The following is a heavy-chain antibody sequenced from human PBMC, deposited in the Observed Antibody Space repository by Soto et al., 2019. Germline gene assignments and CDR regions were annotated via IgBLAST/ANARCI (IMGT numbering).Heavy chain of an antibody. Sequence: QVQLQQWGAGLLKPSETLSLTCAVYGGSFSGYYWSWIRQPPVKGLEWIGEINHSGSTNYNPSLKSRVTISVYTSKSQFSLKLSSVTAADTAVYSCEIQFNWNGLLDYWGQGTLVTVSS. D-gene: IGHD1-20*01. CDR2: INHSGST. CDR1: GGSFSGYY. V-gene: IGHV4-34*01. J-gene: IGHJ4*02. CDR3: EIQFNWNGLLDY.